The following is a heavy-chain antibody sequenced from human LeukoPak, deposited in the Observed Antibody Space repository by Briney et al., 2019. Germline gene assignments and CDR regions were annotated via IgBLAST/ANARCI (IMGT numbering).Heavy chain of an antibody. V-gene: IGHV3-9*01. J-gene: IGHJ4*02. CDR2: ISWDGDSI. Sequence: GGSLRLSCAASGFSFDDYAMHWVRHAPGKGLEWVSGISWDGDSIGYSDSVKGRFTISRDNAKNSLYPQMNSLRDEDTAFYYCAKDISRWLQFIFDYWGQGNLVTVSS. CDR3: AKDISRWLQFIFDY. D-gene: IGHD5-24*01. CDR1: GFSFDDYA.